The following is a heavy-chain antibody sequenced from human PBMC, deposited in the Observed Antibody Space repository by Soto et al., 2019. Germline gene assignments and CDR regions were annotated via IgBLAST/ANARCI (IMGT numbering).Heavy chain of an antibody. D-gene: IGHD3-16*01. J-gene: IGHJ6*02. Sequence: SGCRLRNPRLTLALTCTFSWFSVGAPGVGGGLVGQPARKSLEWLALIYWDDDKPYSPSLKSRLTITKHTSKNQVVPTMTNMDPVDTATYYCAHSSGLGGIYYHYYGMDVWGQGTTVTVSS. CDR3: AHSSGLGGIYYHYYGMDV. CDR2: IYWDDDK. CDR1: WFSVGAPGVG. V-gene: IGHV2-5*02.